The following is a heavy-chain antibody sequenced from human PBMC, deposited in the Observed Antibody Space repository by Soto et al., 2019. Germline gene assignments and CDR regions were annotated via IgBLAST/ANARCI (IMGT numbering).Heavy chain of an antibody. D-gene: IGHD4-17*01. CDR2: ISYDGGNE. J-gene: IGHJ5*02. V-gene: IGHV3-30*18. Sequence: QVQLVESGGGVVQPGRSLRLSCVASEFIFSTYGMHWVRQAPGKGLEWVAVISYDGGNEYYADSVKGRFTISRDNSKNTLYLQMKSLRTDDTAVYYCAKASGDYGNWFDRCGQGTLVTVSS. CDR1: EFIFSTYG. CDR3: AKASGDYGNWFDR.